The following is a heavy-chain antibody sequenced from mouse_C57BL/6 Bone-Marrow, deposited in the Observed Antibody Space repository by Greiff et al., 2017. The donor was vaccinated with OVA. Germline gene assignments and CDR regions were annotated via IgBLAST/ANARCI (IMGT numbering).Heavy chain of an antibody. Sequence: VQLQESGAELVRPGTSVKMSCKASGYTFTNYWIGWAKQRPGHGLEWIGDIYPGGGYTNYNEKFKGKATLTADKSSSTAYMQFSSLTSEDSAIYYCARRGYYDYSYWYFDVWGTGTTVTVSS. CDR1: GYTFTNYW. CDR3: ARRGYYDYSYWYFDV. D-gene: IGHD2-4*01. CDR2: IYPGGGYT. V-gene: IGHV1-63*01. J-gene: IGHJ1*03.